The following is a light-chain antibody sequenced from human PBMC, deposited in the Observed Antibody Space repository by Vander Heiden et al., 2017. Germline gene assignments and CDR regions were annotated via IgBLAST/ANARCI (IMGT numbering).Light chain of an antibody. CDR3: LLHYSGTWV. V-gene: IGLV7-43*01. Sequence: QTVVTQEPSLTVSPGGTVTLTCASSTGAVTSGNYPNWFQQKPGQAPRTLIYTTSNKHPWTPARFSGSLLGGKAALTLSGVQPEDEADYYCLLHYSGTWVFGGGTKLTVL. CDR1: TGAVTSGNY. J-gene: IGLJ3*02. CDR2: TTS.